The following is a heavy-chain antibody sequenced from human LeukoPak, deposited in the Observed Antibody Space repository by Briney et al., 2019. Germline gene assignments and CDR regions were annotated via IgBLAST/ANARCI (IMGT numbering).Heavy chain of an antibody. CDR1: GFTFSSYW. D-gene: IGHD3-9*01. J-gene: IGHJ4*02. CDR2: IKQDGSEK. V-gene: IGHV3-7*01. Sequence: GGSLRLSCAASGFTFSSYWMSWVRQAPGKGLEWVANIKQDGSEKYYVDSVKGRFTISRDNAKNSLYLQMNSLRAEDTALYYCARGYDILTGYSKGDYWGQGTLVTVSS. CDR3: ARGYDILTGYSKGDY.